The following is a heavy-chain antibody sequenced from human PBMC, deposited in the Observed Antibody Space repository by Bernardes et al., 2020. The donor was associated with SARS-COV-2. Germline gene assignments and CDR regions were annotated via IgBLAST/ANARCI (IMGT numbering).Heavy chain of an antibody. Sequence: SGPTLLNPTQTLTLTCTFSGFSLSTSGMCVSWIRQPPGKALEWLALLDWDDDKYYSTSLKTRLTISKDTSKNQVVLTMTNMDPVDTATYYCARTNEYSSSSAYYYYGMDVWGQGTTVTVSS. CDR3: ARTNEYSSSSAYYYYGMDV. V-gene: IGHV2-70*01. CDR2: LDWDDDK. J-gene: IGHJ6*02. D-gene: IGHD6-6*01. CDR1: GFSLSTSGMC.